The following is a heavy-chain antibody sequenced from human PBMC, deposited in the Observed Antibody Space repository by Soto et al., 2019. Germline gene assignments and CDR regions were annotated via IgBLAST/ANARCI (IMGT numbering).Heavy chain of an antibody. V-gene: IGHV3-7*04. J-gene: IGHJ4*02. CDR2: IKEDGSER. Sequence: EVQLVESGGGLVQPGGSLRLSCAASGFTFNRYWMSWVRQAPGKGLEWVANIKEDGSERYYLDSVKGRFTISRDNAKNSLYLQMDSLRAEDTAVYYCARATGADKEDYWGQGTRVTVSS. CDR3: ARATGADKEDY. D-gene: IGHD3-10*01. CDR1: GFTFNRYW.